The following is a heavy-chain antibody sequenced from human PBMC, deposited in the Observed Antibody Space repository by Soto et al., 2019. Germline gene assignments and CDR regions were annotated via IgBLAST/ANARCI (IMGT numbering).Heavy chain of an antibody. V-gene: IGHV1-69*06. CDR1: GGTFSSYA. J-gene: IGHJ4*02. CDR3: ATHHSSGRAFFDY. D-gene: IGHD6-19*01. CDR2: IIPIFGTA. Sequence: GASVKVSCKASGGTFSSYAISWVRQAPGQGLEWMGGIIPIFGTANYAQKFQGRVTITADKSTSTAYMELSSLRSEDTAVYYCATHHSSGRAFFDYWGQGTLVTVSS.